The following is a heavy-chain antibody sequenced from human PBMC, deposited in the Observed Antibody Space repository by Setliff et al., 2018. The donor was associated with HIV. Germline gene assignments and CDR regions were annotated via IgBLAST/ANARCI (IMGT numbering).Heavy chain of an antibody. CDR2: INTNTGNP. J-gene: IGHJ4*02. Sequence: ASVKVSCKTSGDTFTSYDINWVRQAAGQGLEWMGWINTNTGNPMYAQGFTGRFVFSLDTSVSTAYLQISSLKAEDTAVYYCARELSPTGTDWGQGTLVTVSS. D-gene: IGHD1-7*01. V-gene: IGHV7-4-1*02. CDR1: GDTFTSYD. CDR3: ARELSPTGTD.